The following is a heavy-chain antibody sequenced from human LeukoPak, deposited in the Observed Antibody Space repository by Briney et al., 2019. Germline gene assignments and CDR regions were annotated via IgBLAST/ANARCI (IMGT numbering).Heavy chain of an antibody. D-gene: IGHD1-20*01. J-gene: IGHJ5*02. V-gene: IGHV4-34*01. Sequence: ETLSLTCGVYGGSFSGYYWSWIRQPPGKGLEWIGEINHSGSTDYNPSLKSRVTISVDTSKNQISLKLSSVTAADTALYYCARDSYNWNVDAFDPWGQGTLVTVPS. CDR2: INHSGST. CDR1: GGSFSGYY. CDR3: ARDSYNWNVDAFDP.